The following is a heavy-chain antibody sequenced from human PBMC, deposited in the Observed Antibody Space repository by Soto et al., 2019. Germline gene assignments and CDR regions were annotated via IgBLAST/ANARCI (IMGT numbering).Heavy chain of an antibody. CDR2: IFHTGNT. CDR1: GASIASDGYY. CDR3: ARTVYSGCPDFDY. V-gene: IGHV4-31*03. Sequence: PSETLALTCSVSGASIASDGYYWSWIRQHPGRGLEWIGRIFHTGNTYYNLSLVSRLAISVDTSKNQFSLKLSSVTAADTAVYYCARTVYSGCPDFDYWGQGFLVTVSS. J-gene: IGHJ4*02. D-gene: IGHD3-10*01.